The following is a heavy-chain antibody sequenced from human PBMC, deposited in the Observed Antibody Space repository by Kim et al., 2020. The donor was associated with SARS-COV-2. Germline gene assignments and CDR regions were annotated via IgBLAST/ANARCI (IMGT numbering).Heavy chain of an antibody. CDR3: ARDYDFWSGFAGSGRTSVAFDI. CDR2: ISAYNGNT. D-gene: IGHD3-3*01. CDR1: GYTFTSYG. J-gene: IGHJ3*02. Sequence: ASVKVSCKASGYTFTSYGISWVRQAPGQGLEWMGWISAYNGNTNYAQKLQGRVTMTTDKSTSTAYMELRSLRSDDTAVYYCARDYDFWSGFAGSGRTSVAFDIWGQGTMVTVSS. V-gene: IGHV1-18*01.